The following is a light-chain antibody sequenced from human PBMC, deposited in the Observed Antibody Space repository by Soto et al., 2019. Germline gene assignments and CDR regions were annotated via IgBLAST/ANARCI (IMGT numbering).Light chain of an antibody. CDR3: QQYGSSRCT. Sequence: EIVLTQSPGTLSLSPGERATLSCRASQSVSSSYLAWYQQKPGQAPRLLIYGASSRATGIPDRFSGSGSGTDFTLTISRLEPEDFAVYYCQQYGSSRCTFGGGPKVAIK. CDR2: GAS. CDR1: QSVSSSY. V-gene: IGKV3-20*01. J-gene: IGKJ4*01.